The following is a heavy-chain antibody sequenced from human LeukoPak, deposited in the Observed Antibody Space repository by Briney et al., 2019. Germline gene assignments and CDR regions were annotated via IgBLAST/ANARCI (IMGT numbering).Heavy chain of an antibody. J-gene: IGHJ4*02. D-gene: IGHD6-13*01. CDR1: GFTFSSYW. CDR3: AKVAASGISPTDY. V-gene: IGHV3-7*01. CDR2: IKQDGSEK. Sequence: GGSLRLSCAASGFTFSSYWMSWVRQAPGKGLEWVANIKQDGSEKYYVDSVNGRFTVSRDNAKNSLYLQMNSLRVEDTAMYYCAKVAASGISPTDYWGQGTLVTVSS.